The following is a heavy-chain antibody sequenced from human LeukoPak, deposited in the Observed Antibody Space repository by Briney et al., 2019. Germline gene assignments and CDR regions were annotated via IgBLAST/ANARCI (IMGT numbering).Heavy chain of an antibody. CDR3: ARGGFFSDC. J-gene: IGHJ4*02. CDR1: GFTFSTFS. CDR2: ISSSAGTL. V-gene: IGHV3-48*01. D-gene: IGHD2/OR15-2a*01. Sequence: GGSLRLSCAASGFTFSTFSMNWVRQAPGKGREWVSSISSSAGTLYYADSVKGRFTISRDNAKNSLFLQMNSLGAEDTAVYYCARGGFFSDCWGQGTLVTVSS.